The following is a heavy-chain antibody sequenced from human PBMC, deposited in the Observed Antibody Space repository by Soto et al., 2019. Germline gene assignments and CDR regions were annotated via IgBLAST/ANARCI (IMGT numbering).Heavy chain of an antibody. CDR2: IKQDGSEK. Sequence: PGGSLRLSCAASGFTFSSYWMSWVRQAPGKGLEWVANIKQDGSEKYYVDSVKGRFTISRDNAKNSLYLQMYSLRAEDTAVYYCATNSGSYYSWFDPWGQGTLVTVSS. J-gene: IGHJ5*02. V-gene: IGHV3-7*03. D-gene: IGHD1-26*01. CDR3: ATNSGSYYSWFDP. CDR1: GFTFSSYW.